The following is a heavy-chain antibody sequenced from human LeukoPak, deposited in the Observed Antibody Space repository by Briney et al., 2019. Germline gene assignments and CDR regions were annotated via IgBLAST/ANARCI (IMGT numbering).Heavy chain of an antibody. V-gene: IGHV1-46*01. CDR3: ARDNSVGDVAWWFDP. CDR2: INPSGSST. CDR1: GYSFTSHS. J-gene: IGHJ5*02. Sequence: ASVKLSCTASGYSFTSHSMHWVRQAPGQGLEWLGLINPSGSSTLYAQKFQGRVTMTRDMSTTTDYMELSSLRSEDTAVYYCARDNSVGDVAWWFDPWGQGTLVTVSP. D-gene: IGHD1-26*01.